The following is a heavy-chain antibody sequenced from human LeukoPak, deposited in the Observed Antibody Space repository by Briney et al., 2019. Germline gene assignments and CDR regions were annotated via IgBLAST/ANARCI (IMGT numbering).Heavy chain of an antibody. J-gene: IGHJ6*02. CDR2: LSGSGRRT. CDR3: AKARGTGEYYYYYYGMDV. V-gene: IGHV3-23*01. Sequence: GGSLRPSCAASGSTFSTYAMSWVRQAPGKGLEWVSSLSGSGRRTYHADPVKGRFTISRDNSKNTLSLQMNSLKAEDTAIYYCAKARGTGEYYYYYYGMDVWGQGTTVTVSS. CDR1: GSTFSTYA. D-gene: IGHD3/OR15-3a*01.